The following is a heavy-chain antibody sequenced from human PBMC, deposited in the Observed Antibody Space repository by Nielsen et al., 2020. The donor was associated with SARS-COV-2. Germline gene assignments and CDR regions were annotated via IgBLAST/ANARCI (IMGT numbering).Heavy chain of an antibody. J-gene: IGHJ3*02. V-gene: IGHV5-51*01. Sequence: GESLKISCKGSGYSFTSYWIGWVRQMPGKGLEWMGIIYPGDSDTRYSPSFQGQVTISADKSISTAYLQWSSLKASDTAMYYCARPSPHSSSWSRFFARGSKARPLDAFDIWGQGTMVTVSS. CDR1: GYSFTSYW. CDR2: IYPGDSDT. CDR3: ARPSPHSSSWSRFFARGSKARPLDAFDI. D-gene: IGHD6-13*01.